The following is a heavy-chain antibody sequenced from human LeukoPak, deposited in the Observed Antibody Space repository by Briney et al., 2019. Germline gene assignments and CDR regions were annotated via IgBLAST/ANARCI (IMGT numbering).Heavy chain of an antibody. V-gene: IGHV3-7*01. Sequence: GGSLRLSCAASGFIFSNYWMTWVRQAPGKGLDWVANIKLDGSEKYYVDSVKGRFTISRDNAKNSLYLQMNSLRAEDTAVYYCARGGCSSASCYTRHFDYWGQGTLVTVSS. CDR1: GFIFSNYW. CDR3: ARGGCSSASCYTRHFDY. J-gene: IGHJ4*02. CDR2: IKLDGSEK. D-gene: IGHD2-2*02.